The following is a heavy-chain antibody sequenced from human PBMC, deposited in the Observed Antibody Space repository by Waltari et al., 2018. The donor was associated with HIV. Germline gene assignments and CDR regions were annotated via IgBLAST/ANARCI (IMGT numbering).Heavy chain of an antibody. CDR3: ARHARRVGAAYWNFDL. Sequence: LQLQESGPGLVKPSETLSLTCTVSGGSVSSSSYFWGWIRQPPGKGLVWVGRIYYTGRAADNQSLNSRVAISVDTSKSQFSLKVTSVTAADTAVYYCARHARRVGAAYWNFDLWGRGTLVTVSS. CDR1: GGSVSSSSYF. CDR2: IYYTGRA. J-gene: IGHJ2*01. D-gene: IGHD1-26*01. V-gene: IGHV4-39*01.